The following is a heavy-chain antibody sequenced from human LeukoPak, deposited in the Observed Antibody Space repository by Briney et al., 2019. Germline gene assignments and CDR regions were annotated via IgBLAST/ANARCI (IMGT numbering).Heavy chain of an antibody. J-gene: IGHJ4*02. D-gene: IGHD3-10*01. V-gene: IGHV4-39*01. Sequence: PSQTLSLTCTVSGGSISSGGYYWGWIRQPPGKGLQWIATIHYSGSTYYNPSLKSRVTISVDTSKDQFSLKLSSVIAADTAVYYCVTEGYYGSRSYLGPSDYWGQGILVTVSS. CDR1: GGSISSGGYY. CDR3: VTEGYYGSRSYLGPSDY. CDR2: IHYSGST.